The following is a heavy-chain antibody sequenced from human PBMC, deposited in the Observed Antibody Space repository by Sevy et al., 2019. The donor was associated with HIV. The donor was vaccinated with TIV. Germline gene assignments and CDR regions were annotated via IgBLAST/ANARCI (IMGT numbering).Heavy chain of an antibody. CDR1: GYSFTSYW. CDR3: ARTYYYGSSGYYFDY. D-gene: IGHD3-22*01. V-gene: IGHV5-51*01. CDR2: IYPGDSDT. Sequence: GESLKISCKGSGYSFTSYWIGWVRQMPGKGLEWMGIIYPGDSDTRYSPSFQGQVTISADKSISTAYLQWSSLKASDTAMYYCARTYYYGSSGYYFDYWGQGTLVTVSS. J-gene: IGHJ4*02.